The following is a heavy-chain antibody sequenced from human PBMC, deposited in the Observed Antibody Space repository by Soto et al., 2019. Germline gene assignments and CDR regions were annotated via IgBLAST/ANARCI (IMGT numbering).Heavy chain of an antibody. CDR1: GFTVSSNY. CDR3: AGRALTPGKVDY. J-gene: IGHJ4*02. V-gene: IGHV3-66*01. CDR2: IFSDGST. Sequence: EVQLMESGGDLVQPGGSLRLSCAVSGFTVSSNYMNWVRLAPGKGLEWVSVIFSDGSTYYADSVKGRFTISRDNSKNTVYFEINGLEGEDRVLYFCAGRALTPGKVDYWGQGTLSPSPQ.